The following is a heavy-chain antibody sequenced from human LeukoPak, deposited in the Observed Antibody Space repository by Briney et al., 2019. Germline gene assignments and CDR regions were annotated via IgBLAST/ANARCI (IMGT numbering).Heavy chain of an antibody. Sequence: PGRSLRLSCAASGFTFDDYAMHWVRQAPGKGLEWVSGISWNSGSIGYADSVKGRFTISRDNAKNSLYLQMNSLRAEDTAVYYCARDAGSGTYFDYWGQGTLVTVSS. CDR3: ARDAGSGTYFDY. D-gene: IGHD2-15*01. V-gene: IGHV3-9*01. CDR1: GFTFDDYA. J-gene: IGHJ4*02. CDR2: ISWNSGSI.